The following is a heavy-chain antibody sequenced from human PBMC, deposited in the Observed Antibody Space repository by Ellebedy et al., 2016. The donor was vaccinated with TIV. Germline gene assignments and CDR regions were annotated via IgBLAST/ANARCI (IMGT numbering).Heavy chain of an antibody. CDR2: VHYSGGT. J-gene: IGHJ5*02. CDR1: GGPINSYY. Sequence: SETLSPTXSVPGGPINSYYWSWIRQSPVKGLEWIGYVHYSGGTKYSPSLKSRVFISIDTSKNQFSLKLSSVTAADAAVYYCARDSSNSRWYLWGQGTLVTVSS. CDR3: ARDSSNSRWYL. V-gene: IGHV4-59*01. D-gene: IGHD4-23*01.